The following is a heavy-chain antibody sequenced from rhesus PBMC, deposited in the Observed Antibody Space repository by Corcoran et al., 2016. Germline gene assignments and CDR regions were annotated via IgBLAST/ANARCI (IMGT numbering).Heavy chain of an antibody. CDR3: AREGTGTAGTFDY. D-gene: IGHD5-24*01. CDR1: GYSISSGYG. J-gene: IGHJ4*01. V-gene: IGHV4-127*01. Sequence: QVQLQESGPGLVKPSETLSLTCAVSGYSISSGYGWSWIRQPPGKGLEWIGYIGGSSCTTNYNPSLKSRVTISRDTSKNQFSLKLSSVTAADTAVYYCAREGTGTAGTFDYWGQGVLVTVSS. CDR2: IGGSSCTT.